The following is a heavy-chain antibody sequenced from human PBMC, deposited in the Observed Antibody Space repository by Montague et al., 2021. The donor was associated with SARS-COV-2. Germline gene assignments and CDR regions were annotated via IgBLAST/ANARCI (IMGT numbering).Heavy chain of an antibody. CDR2: IDWDDDK. V-gene: IGHV2-70*11. Sequence: VKPTQTLTLTCTFSGFSLSTSGMCVSWIRQPPGKALEWLARIDWDDDKYYSTSLKTRLTISKDTSKNQVVLTMTNMVPVDTATYYCARRTYDILTGYDYGMDVWGQGTTVTVSS. CDR1: GFSLSTSGMC. D-gene: IGHD3-9*01. CDR3: ARRTYDILTGYDYGMDV. J-gene: IGHJ6*02.